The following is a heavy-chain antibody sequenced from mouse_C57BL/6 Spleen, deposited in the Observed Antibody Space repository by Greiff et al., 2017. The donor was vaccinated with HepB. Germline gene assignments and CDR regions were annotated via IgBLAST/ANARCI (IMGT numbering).Heavy chain of an antibody. J-gene: IGHJ1*03. V-gene: IGHV1-52*01. CDR1: GYTFTSYW. Sequence: HLNHPVAYLVMPCSSLKLSCKASGYTFTSYWMHWVKQRPIQGLEWIGNIDPSDSETHYNQKFKDKATLTVDKSSSTAYMQLSSLTSEDSAVYYCACNYAWYFDVWGTGTTVTVSS. D-gene: IGHD2-1*01. CDR2: IDPSDSET. CDR3: ACNYAWYFDV.